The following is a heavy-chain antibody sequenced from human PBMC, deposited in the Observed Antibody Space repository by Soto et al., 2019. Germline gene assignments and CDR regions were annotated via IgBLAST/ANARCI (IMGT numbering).Heavy chain of an antibody. CDR2: MFHSGRT. CDR1: GDSISSYF. CDR3: AKAVKYYDSTGYDAFAV. D-gene: IGHD3-22*01. J-gene: IGHJ3*01. V-gene: IGHV4-59*01. Sequence: WETLSPTCTVSGDSISSYFWTWIRQPPGKALEWIGYMFHSGRTNYNPSLTSRVTMSADTSNNQFSLTLSSVTAADTAVYYCAKAVKYYDSTGYDAFAVWGQGIMVTVSS.